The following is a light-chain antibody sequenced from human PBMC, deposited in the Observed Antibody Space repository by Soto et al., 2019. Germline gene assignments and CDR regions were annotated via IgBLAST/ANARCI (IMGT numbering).Light chain of an antibody. J-gene: IGKJ1*01. CDR3: QHYNSYSDA. CDR1: QTISSR. Sequence: DIQMTQSPSTLSGSVGDRVTITCRASQTISSRLAWYQQQQGKAPKLLIYKASTLRSAVTSRFSGSGSGREFTLTISSLQADDFATYYCQHYNSYSDAFGQGTKVDIK. CDR2: KAS. V-gene: IGKV1-5*03.